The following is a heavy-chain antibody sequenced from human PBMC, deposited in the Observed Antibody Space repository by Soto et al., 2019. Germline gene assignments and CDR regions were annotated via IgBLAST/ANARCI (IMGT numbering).Heavy chain of an antibody. J-gene: IGHJ1*01. CDR1: GFTFSSYA. CDR3: AKDLYSSSWGYFQH. V-gene: IGHV3-23*01. CDR2: ISGSGSST. Sequence: PGGSLRLSCAASGFTFSSYAMSWVRQAPGKGLEWVSAISGSGSSTYYADSVKGRFTISGDNSKNTLYLQMNSLRAEDTAVYYCAKDLYSSSWGYFQHWGQGTLVTVSS. D-gene: IGHD6-13*01.